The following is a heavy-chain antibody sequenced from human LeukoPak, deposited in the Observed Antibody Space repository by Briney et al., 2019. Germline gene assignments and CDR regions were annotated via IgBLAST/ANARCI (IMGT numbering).Heavy chain of an antibody. CDR3: ATSRIAVAGTGLDY. CDR1: GGTFSRYA. Sequence: ASVKVSCKASGGTFSRYAISLVRQAPGQGLEWTGGILPIIGTANYAQKFQGRVTITADESTSTAYMELSSLRSEDTAVYYCATSRIAVAGTGLDYWGQGALVTVSS. CDR2: ILPIIGTA. J-gene: IGHJ4*02. V-gene: IGHV1-69*13. D-gene: IGHD6-19*01.